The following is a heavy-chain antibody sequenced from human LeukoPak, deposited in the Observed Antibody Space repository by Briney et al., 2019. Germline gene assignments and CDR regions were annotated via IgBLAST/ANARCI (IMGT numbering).Heavy chain of an antibody. J-gene: IGHJ4*02. Sequence: GGSLRLSCAASGFTFSSYWMSWVRQAPGKGLEWVANIKQDGSEKYYVDSVKGRFTISRDNAKNSLYLQMNSLRAEDTAVYYCARGTGYSSSWYNYRGRGTLVTVSS. CDR1: GFTFSSYW. CDR3: ARGTGYSSSWYNY. V-gene: IGHV3-7*01. D-gene: IGHD6-13*01. CDR2: IKQDGSEK.